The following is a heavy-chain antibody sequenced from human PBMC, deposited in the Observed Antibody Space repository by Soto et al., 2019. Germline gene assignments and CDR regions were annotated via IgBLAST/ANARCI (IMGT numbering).Heavy chain of an antibody. CDR3: ARESVGACDD. V-gene: IGHV1-69*13. CDR2: IIPMFGTT. CDR1: GGTFSNYA. J-gene: IGHJ4*02. D-gene: IGHD1-26*01. Sequence: ASVKVSFKASGGTFSNYAISWVRQAPGQGLEWMGGIIPMFGTTNYAQRFQGRVTITADESTSTAYMELSSLRSEDTAVYYCARESVGACDDWGQGPLGTVS.